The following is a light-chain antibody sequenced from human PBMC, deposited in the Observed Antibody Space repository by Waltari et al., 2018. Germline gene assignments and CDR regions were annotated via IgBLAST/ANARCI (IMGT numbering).Light chain of an antibody. J-gene: IGLJ3*02. CDR3: SSYTSTWV. V-gene: IGLV2-14*01. Sequence: QSALTQSASVSGSPGQSITISCTGTSSDLAVFNYVSWYQQHPGKAPQLIVYDVSKRPSGVSNRFSGSKSGNTASLTISGLQAEDEADYYCSSYTSTWVFGGGTKLTVL. CDR2: DVS. CDR1: SSDLAVFNY.